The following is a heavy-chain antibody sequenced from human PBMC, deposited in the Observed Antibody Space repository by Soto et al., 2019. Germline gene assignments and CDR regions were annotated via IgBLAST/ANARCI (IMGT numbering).Heavy chain of an antibody. CDR2: IWNDGSKT. D-gene: IGHD3-16*02. J-gene: IGHJ6*02. CDR3: AKDLYNYVWGSNRYTDRRQYHYAMDV. Sequence: PGGSLRLSCAASGFTFSNYGMHWVRQAPGKGLEWVAVIWNDGSKTVHADSVKGRLTISRDQSKNTLYLQMDSLTTEDTAVYYCAKDLYNYVWGSNRYTDRRQYHYAMDVWGQGTTVTVSS. V-gene: IGHV3-30*02. CDR1: GFTFSNYG.